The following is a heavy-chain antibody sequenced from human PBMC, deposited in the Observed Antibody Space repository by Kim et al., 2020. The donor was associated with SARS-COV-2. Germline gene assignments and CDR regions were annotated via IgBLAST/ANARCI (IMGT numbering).Heavy chain of an antibody. Sequence: GGSLRLSCAASGFTFSSYGMHWVRQAPGKGLEWVAVISYDGSNKYYADSVKGRFTISRDNSKNTLYLQMNSLRAEDTAVYYCAKGGWRSYFSPFDFWGQGTLVTVSS. D-gene: IGHD3-10*01. J-gene: IGHJ4*02. CDR1: GFTFSSYG. CDR2: ISYDGSNK. CDR3: AKGGWRSYFSPFDF. V-gene: IGHV3-30*18.